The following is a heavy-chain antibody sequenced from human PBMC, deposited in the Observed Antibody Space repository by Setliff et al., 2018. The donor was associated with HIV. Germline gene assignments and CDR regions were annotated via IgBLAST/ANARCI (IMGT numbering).Heavy chain of an antibody. Sequence: LSLTCTVSAGSLSSYYWTWIRQPPGKGREWMGYISTRGGTTYNPSLKSRVTISVDTSKNQFSLKLSSVTAADPAVYYCARAFPMTTVVTQSGYGAFDIWGQGTMVTVSS. CDR3: ARAFPMTTVVTQSGYGAFDI. CDR2: ISTRGGT. D-gene: IGHD4-17*01. J-gene: IGHJ3*02. CDR1: AGSLSSYY. V-gene: IGHV4-4*09.